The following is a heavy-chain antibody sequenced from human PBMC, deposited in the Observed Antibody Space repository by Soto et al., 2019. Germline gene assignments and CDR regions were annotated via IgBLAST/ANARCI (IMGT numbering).Heavy chain of an antibody. D-gene: IGHD2-8*01. CDR3: ARDYAMLYYYYGMDV. CDR1: GFTFSSYG. V-gene: IGHV3-33*01. J-gene: IGHJ6*02. CDR2: IWYDGSNK. Sequence: QVQLVESGGGVVQPGRSLRLSCAASGFTFSSYGMHWVRQAPGKGLEWVAVIWYDGSNKYYADSVKGRFTISRDNSKNTMYLQMNSMRADDTAVYYCARDYAMLYYYYGMDVWGEGTTVTVS.